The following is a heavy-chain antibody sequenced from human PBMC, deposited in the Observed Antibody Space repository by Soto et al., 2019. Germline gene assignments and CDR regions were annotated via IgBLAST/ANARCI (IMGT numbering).Heavy chain of an antibody. V-gene: IGHV3-30*18. CDR3: AKDPDYSNYVPSGGDY. J-gene: IGHJ4*02. CDR1: GFTFSSYG. CDR2: ISYDGSNK. Sequence: QVQLVESGGDVVQPGRSLRLSCAASGFTFSSYGMHWVRQAPGKGLEWVAVISYDGSNKYYADSVKGRFTISRDNSKNTLYLQMNSLRAEDTAVYYCAKDPDYSNYVPSGGDYWGQGTLVTVSS. D-gene: IGHD4-4*01.